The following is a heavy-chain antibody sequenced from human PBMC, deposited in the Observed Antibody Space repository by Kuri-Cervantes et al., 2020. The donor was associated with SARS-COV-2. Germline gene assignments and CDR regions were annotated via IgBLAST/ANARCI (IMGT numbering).Heavy chain of an antibody. J-gene: IGHJ4*02. CDR3: ARREMATMSFDY. CDR1: GFTFSSYA. Sequence: GESLKISRAASGFTFSSYAMHWVRQVPGKGLEWVAVISYDGGNKYYADSVKGRFTISIDNSKNTLYLQMNSLSAEDTAVYYCARREMATMSFDYWGQGTLVTVSS. D-gene: IGHD5-24*01. CDR2: ISYDGGNK. V-gene: IGHV3-30-3*01.